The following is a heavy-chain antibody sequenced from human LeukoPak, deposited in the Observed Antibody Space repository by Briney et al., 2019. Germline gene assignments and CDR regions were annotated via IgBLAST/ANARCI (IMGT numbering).Heavy chain of an antibody. Sequence: GGSLRLSCAASGFTFSSYWLHWVRQAAGKGLLWVSRINSDGSSTSYADSVKGLFTTSRNNAKNTLYLQMNSLRAEDTAVYYCARASGSHHFDYWGQGTLVTVSS. CDR2: INSDGSST. D-gene: IGHD1-26*01. CDR1: GFTFSSYW. J-gene: IGHJ4*02. V-gene: IGHV3-74*01. CDR3: ARASGSHHFDY.